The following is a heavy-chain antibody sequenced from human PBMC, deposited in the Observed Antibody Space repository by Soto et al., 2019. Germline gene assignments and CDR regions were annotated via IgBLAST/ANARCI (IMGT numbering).Heavy chain of an antibody. D-gene: IGHD3-9*01. V-gene: IGHV3-21*01. CDR3: AAQMDYNILTGYRPFDY. Sequence: EVQLVESGGGLVKPGGSLRLSCAVSGFTFSSYSMNWVRQAPGKGLEWVSSISSGNSYIYYADSVRGRFTVSRDNAKSSLYQQMNSLRAVDTAVYYCAAQMDYNILTGYRPFDYWGQGTLVTVSS. J-gene: IGHJ4*02. CDR1: GFTFSSYS. CDR2: ISSGNSYI.